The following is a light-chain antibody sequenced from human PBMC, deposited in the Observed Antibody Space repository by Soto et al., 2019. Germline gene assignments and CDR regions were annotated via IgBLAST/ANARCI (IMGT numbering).Light chain of an antibody. CDR1: QSVSSY. CDR2: DAS. J-gene: IGKJ4*01. CDR3: HQRSSWPLT. Sequence: EIVLTQSPATLSLSPGERATLSCRASQSVSSYLAWYQQKPGQAPRLLIYDASNRATGIPARFSGSGSGTDFTQTISSRDPEDSAVYYCHQRSSWPLTFGGGTKVEIK. V-gene: IGKV3-11*01.